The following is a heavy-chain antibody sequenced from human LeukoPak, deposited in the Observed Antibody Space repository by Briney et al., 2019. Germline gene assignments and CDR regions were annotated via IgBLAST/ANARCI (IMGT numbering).Heavy chain of an antibody. Sequence: GASVKVSCKASGYTFTSYGISWVRQAPGQGLEWMGWISAYNGNTNYAQKLQGRVTMTIDTSTTTSYMELRSLRSDDTAVYYCARDLAWGADLMGPTDDWLDPWGQGTLVTVSS. V-gene: IGHV1-18*01. D-gene: IGHD1-26*01. CDR2: ISAYNGNT. CDR1: GYTFTSYG. CDR3: ARDLAWGADLMGPTDDWLDP. J-gene: IGHJ5*02.